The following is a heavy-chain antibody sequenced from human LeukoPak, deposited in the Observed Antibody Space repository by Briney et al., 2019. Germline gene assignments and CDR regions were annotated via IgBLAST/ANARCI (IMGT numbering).Heavy chain of an antibody. CDR1: GYSISSGYY. J-gene: IGHJ4*02. Sequence: SETLSLTCTVSGYSISSGYYWGWIRQPPGKGLEWIGSIYHSGSTYYNPSLKSRVTISVDTSKNQFSLKLSSVTAADTAVYYCAGDIHATHDYWGQGTLVTVSS. D-gene: IGHD2-21*01. V-gene: IGHV4-38-2*02. CDR3: AGDIHATHDY. CDR2: IYHSGST.